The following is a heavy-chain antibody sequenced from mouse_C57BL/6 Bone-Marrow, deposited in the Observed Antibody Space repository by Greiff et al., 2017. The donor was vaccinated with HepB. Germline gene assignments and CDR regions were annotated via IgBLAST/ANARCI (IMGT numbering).Heavy chain of an antibody. V-gene: IGHV5-4*03. Sequence: EVMLVESGGGLVKPGGSLKLSCAASGFTFSSYAMSWVRQTPEKRLEWVATISDGGSYTYYPDNVKGRFTISRDNAKNNLYLQMSHLKSEDTAMYYWARGGPTIVTTWYFGVWGTGTTVTVSS. CDR1: GFTFSSYA. J-gene: IGHJ1*03. D-gene: IGHD2-5*01. CDR2: ISDGGSYT. CDR3: ARGGPTIVTTWYFGV.